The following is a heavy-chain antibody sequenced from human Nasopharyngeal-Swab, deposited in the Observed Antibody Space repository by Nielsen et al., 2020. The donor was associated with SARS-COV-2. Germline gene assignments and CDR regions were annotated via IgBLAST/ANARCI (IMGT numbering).Heavy chain of an antibody. J-gene: IGHJ6*03. V-gene: IGHV1-24*01. CDR3: VTYTQRGSYLLGGYDYSYYMDV. CDR1: GYTFTGYY. Sequence: ASVKVSCKTSGYTFTGYYIHWVRQAPGKGLEWMGGFDPEDGETVYSQRVQGRLTLTEDTSTDTAFMDLSGLRSEDTAVYYCVTYTQRGSYLLGGYDYSYYMDVWGKGTTVTVSS. CDR2: FDPEDGET. D-gene: IGHD2-8*02.